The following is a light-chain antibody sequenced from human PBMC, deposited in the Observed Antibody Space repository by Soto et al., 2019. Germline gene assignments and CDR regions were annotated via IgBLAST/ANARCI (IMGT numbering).Light chain of an antibody. CDR1: QSLLHSNGYNY. CDR3: MQATQTRT. CDR2: LGS. J-gene: IGKJ1*01. Sequence: DIVMIQSPLSLPVTPGEPASISCRSSQSLLHSNGYNYLHWYLQRPGQSPQLLIYLGSIRAYGVPDKFSGSGSGTDFTLKISRVEAEDVGVYYCMQATQTRTFGQGTKVEIK. V-gene: IGKV2-28*01.